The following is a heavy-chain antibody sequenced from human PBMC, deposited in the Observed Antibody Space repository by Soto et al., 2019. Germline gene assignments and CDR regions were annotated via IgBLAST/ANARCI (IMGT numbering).Heavy chain of an antibody. CDR3: AREGSSGVYFDY. Sequence: SETLSLTCTVSGGSFSNYYWSWIRQPPGKGLEWIGYIYNSGSTNYNLSLESRVTISMDTSKNQFSLKLSSVTAADTAVYYCAREGSSGVYFDYWGQGTLVTVSS. V-gene: IGHV4-59*01. J-gene: IGHJ4*02. CDR2: IYNSGST. CDR1: GGSFSNYY. D-gene: IGHD2-8*01.